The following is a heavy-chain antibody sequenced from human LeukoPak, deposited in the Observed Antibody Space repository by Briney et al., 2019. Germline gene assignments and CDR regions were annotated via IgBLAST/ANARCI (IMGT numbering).Heavy chain of an antibody. CDR2: FDPEDGET. V-gene: IGHV1-24*01. CDR1: GYTLTELS. D-gene: IGHD3-22*01. CDR3: AIIDSSGYFVCDY. Sequence: GATVKVSCKVSGYTLTELSIHWVRQAPGKGLEWMGGFDPEDGETIYAQKFQGRVTMTEDTSTDTAYMELSGLGSEDTAVYYCAIIDSSGYFVCDYWGQGTLVTVSS. J-gene: IGHJ4*02.